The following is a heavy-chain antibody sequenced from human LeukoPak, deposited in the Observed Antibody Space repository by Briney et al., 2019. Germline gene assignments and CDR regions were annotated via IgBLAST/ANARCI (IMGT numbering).Heavy chain of an antibody. Sequence: ASVKVSCKASGYTFTGYYMHWVRQAPGQGLEWMGWINPNSGGTNYAQKFQGRVTMTRDTSISTAYMELSRLRSDDTAVYYCARIAAAARPDIDYWGQGTLVTVSS. CDR3: ARIAAAARPDIDY. CDR2: INPNSGGT. CDR1: GYTFTGYY. V-gene: IGHV1-2*02. D-gene: IGHD6-6*01. J-gene: IGHJ4*02.